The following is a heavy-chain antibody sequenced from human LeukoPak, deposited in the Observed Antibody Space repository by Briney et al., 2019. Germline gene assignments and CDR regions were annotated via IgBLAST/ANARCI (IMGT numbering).Heavy chain of an antibody. CDR3: AKPPGYSYGWSFDY. CDR2: ISGSGGST. J-gene: IGHJ4*02. V-gene: IGHV3-23*01. D-gene: IGHD5-18*01. Sequence: GGSLRLSCAASGFTFSSYAMYWVRQAPGKGLEWVSAISGSGGSTYYADSVKGRFTISRDNSKNTLYLQMNSLRAEDTAVYYCAKPPGYSYGWSFDYWGQGTLVTVSS. CDR1: GFTFSSYA.